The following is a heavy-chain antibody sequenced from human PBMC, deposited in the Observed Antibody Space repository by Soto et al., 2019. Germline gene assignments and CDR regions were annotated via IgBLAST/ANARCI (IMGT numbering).Heavy chain of an antibody. CDR3: ARVERGTATTVVDAFDI. J-gene: IGHJ3*02. Sequence: QVQLQQWGAGLLKPSETLSLTCAVYGGFVSSGSYYWSWIRQPPGKGLEWIGEMSHSGGTNFNPAPNSRVPLSVHTSKNQFSLKMSSVTAADTALYYCARVERGTATTVVDAFDIWGPGTMVTVSS. V-gene: IGHV4-34*01. CDR1: GGFVSSGSYY. CDR2: MSHSGGT. D-gene: IGHD1-1*01.